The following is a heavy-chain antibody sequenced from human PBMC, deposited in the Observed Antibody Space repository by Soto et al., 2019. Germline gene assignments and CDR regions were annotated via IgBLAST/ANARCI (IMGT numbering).Heavy chain of an antibody. Sequence: GGSLRLSCAASGFTFSSYSMNWVRQAPGKGLEWVSSISSSSSYIYYADSVKGRFTISRDNAKNSLYLQMNSLRAEDTAVYYCAREAIVAGATTGMDVWGQGTTVTVSS. CDR3: AREAIVAGATTGMDV. CDR2: ISSSSSYI. D-gene: IGHD1-26*01. CDR1: GFTFSSYS. J-gene: IGHJ6*02. V-gene: IGHV3-21*01.